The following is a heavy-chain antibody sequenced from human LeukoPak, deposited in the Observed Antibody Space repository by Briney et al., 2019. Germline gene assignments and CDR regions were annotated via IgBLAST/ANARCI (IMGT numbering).Heavy chain of an antibody. CDR3: ARDLPPRSGYEIPDADAFDI. CDR2: INPSGGST. D-gene: IGHD5-12*01. CDR1: GYTFTSYY. J-gene: IGHJ3*02. Sequence: EASVKVSCKASGYTFTSYYMHWVRQAPGQGLEWMGIINPSGGSTSYAQKFQGRVTMTRDMSTSTVYMELSSLRSEDTAVYYCARDLPPRSGYEIPDADAFDIWGQGTMVTVSS. V-gene: IGHV1-46*01.